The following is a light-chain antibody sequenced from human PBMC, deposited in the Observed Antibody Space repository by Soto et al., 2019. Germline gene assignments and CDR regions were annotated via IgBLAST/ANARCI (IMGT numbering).Light chain of an antibody. CDR3: QQYNNSPYP. J-gene: IGKJ2*01. Sequence: EIVMTQSPATLSVSPGERATLSCRASQSVSSNFAWYQQKPGQAPRLLIYGASTRATGIPARFSGSGSGTEFTLTISILQSEDFALYYCQQYNNSPYPFGQGTKLEIK. V-gene: IGKV3-15*01. CDR1: QSVSSN. CDR2: GAS.